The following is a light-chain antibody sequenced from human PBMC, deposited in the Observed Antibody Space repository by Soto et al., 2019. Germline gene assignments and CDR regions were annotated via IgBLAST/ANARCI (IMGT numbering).Light chain of an antibody. V-gene: IGLV2-14*01. CDR1: SSDVGGYNY. J-gene: IGLJ3*02. Sequence: QSALTQPASVSGSPGQSITISCTGTSSDVGGYNYVSWYQQHPGKAPKLMIYDVSNRPSGVSNRFSGSKSGNTASLTISGLQAEDEADYYGSSYTSSSTLWVFGGGTKVTVL. CDR2: DVS. CDR3: SSYTSSSTLWV.